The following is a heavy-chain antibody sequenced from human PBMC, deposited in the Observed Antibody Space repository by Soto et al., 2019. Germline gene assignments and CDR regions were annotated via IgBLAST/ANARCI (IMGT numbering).Heavy chain of an antibody. J-gene: IGHJ4*02. CDR1: GFTFSSYA. Sequence: EVQLLESGGGLVQPGGPLRLSCAASGFTFSSYAMSWVRQAPGKGLEWVSAISGSGGSTYYADSVKGRFTISRDNTKNTLYLQMNSVRAEDTAVYYCAKGGYVRIGGHDYWGQGTLVTVSA. V-gene: IGHV3-23*01. D-gene: IGHD3-16*01. CDR3: AKGGYVRIGGHDY. CDR2: ISGSGGST.